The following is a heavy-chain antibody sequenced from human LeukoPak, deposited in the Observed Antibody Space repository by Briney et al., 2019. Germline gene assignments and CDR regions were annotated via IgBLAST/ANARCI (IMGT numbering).Heavy chain of an antibody. CDR1: GFTFSSYS. CDR2: ISSSSSYI. CDR3: ARSDYYGSGSSLYYFDY. V-gene: IGHV3-21*01. J-gene: IGHJ4*02. Sequence: GGSLRLSCAASGFTFSSYSMNWVRQAPGKGLEWVSSISSSSSYIYYADSVEGRFTISRDNAKNSLYLQMNSLRAEDTAVYYCARSDYYGSGSSLYYFDYWGQGTLVTVSS. D-gene: IGHD3-10*01.